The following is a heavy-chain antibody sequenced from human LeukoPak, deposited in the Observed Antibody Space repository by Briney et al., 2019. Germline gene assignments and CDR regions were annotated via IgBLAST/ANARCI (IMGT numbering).Heavy chain of an antibody. V-gene: IGHV3-30*18. CDR2: ISYDGSNK. CDR1: GFTFSSYG. Sequence: GGSLRLSCAASGFTFSSYGMHWVRQAPGKGLEWVAVISYDGSNKYYADSVKGRFTISRDNSKNTLYLQMNSLRAEDTAVYYCAKGGYSGSYYFDYWGQGTLVTVSS. D-gene: IGHD1-26*01. J-gene: IGHJ4*02. CDR3: AKGGYSGSYYFDY.